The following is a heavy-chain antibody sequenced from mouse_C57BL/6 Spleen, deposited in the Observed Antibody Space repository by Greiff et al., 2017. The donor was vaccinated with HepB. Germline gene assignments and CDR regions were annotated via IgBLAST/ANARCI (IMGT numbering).Heavy chain of an antibody. J-gene: IGHJ3*01. CDR1: GYSFTSYY. V-gene: IGHV1-66*01. Sequence: VHLVESGPELVKPGASVKISCKASGYSFTSYYIHWVKQRPGQGLEWIGWIYPGSGNTKYNEKFKGKATLTADTSSSTAYMQLSSLTSEDSAVYYCARGEGWFAYWGQGTLVTVSA. CDR3: ARGEGWFAY. CDR2: IYPGSGNT.